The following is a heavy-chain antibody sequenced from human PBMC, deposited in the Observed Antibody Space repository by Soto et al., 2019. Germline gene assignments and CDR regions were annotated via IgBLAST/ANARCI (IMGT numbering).Heavy chain of an antibody. CDR3: ARHREYSPTDVFDI. CDR1: GGSISSGSYY. CDR2: IYYSGNT. V-gene: IGHV4-39*01. D-gene: IGHD5-12*01. J-gene: IGHJ3*02. Sequence: QVQLQESGPGLVKPSETLSLTCTVSGGSISSGSYYWGWIRQPPGKGLEWIGSIYYSGNTYYNPSLKSRVTISVDACKNQFSLKLTSVTAADTAIYYCARHREYSPTDVFDIWGQGTTVIVSS.